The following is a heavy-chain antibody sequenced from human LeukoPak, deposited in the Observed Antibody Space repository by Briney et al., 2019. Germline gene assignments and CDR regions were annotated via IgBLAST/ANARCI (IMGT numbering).Heavy chain of an antibody. J-gene: IGHJ5*02. Sequence: SETLSLTCTVSGGSISSYYWSWIRQPPGKGLEWIGYIYYSGSTNYNPSLKSRVTISVDTSKNQFSLKLSSVTAADTAVYYCARSPSIVNWFDPWGQGTLVTVSS. D-gene: IGHD1-26*01. CDR1: GGSISSYY. CDR3: ARSPSIVNWFDP. CDR2: IYYSGST. V-gene: IGHV4-59*01.